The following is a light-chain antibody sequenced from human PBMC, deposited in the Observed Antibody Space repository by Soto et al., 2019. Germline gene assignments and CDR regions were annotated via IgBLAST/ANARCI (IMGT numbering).Light chain of an antibody. CDR3: QQYGSSPPYT. V-gene: IGKV3-20*01. CDR1: QSVSSSY. Sequence: EIVLTQSPGTLSLSPGERATLYCRSSQSVSSSYLAWYQQKPGPAPRLLIYGASSRATGIPDRFSGSVSGTDFTLTISRLAPEDFAVYYCQQYGSSPPYTFGQGTKLEIQ. CDR2: GAS. J-gene: IGKJ2*01.